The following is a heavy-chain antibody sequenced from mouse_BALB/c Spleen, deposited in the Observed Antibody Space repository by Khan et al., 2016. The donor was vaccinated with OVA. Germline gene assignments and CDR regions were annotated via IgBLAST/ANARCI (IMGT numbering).Heavy chain of an antibody. J-gene: IGHJ2*01. CDR3: ARDRYDYFDS. D-gene: IGHD2-14*01. CDR2: INTETGEP. Sequence: QIQLVQSGPELKKPGETVKISCKASGYTFTDYSMHWVKQAPGKGLKWMGWINTETGEPTYADDFKGRFAFSLETSAITSYLQINNLKNEDTATYFCARDRYDYFDSWGQGTTLPVSS. V-gene: IGHV9-2-1*01. CDR1: GYTFTDYS.